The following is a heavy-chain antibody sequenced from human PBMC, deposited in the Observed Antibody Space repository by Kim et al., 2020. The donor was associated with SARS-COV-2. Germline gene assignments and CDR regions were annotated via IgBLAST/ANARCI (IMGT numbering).Heavy chain of an antibody. J-gene: IGHJ5*02. CDR3: AREDGTNWFDP. CDR2: IWYDGSNK. Sequence: GGSLRLSCAASGFIFSSYGMHWVRQAPGKGLEWVAAIWYDGSNKYYADSVKGRFTISRDNSKNTLYLQMNSLRAEDTAVFYCAREDGTNWFDPWGQGTLVTVSS. CDR1: GFIFSSYG. V-gene: IGHV3-33*01.